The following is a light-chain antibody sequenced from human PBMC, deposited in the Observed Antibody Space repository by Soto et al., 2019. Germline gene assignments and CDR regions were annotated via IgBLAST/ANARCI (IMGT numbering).Light chain of an antibody. V-gene: IGKV3-20*01. CDR2: GAS. CDR3: QQYGSSPT. CDR1: QSVRTNY. Sequence: EIVLTQSPATLSLSPGERATLSCRASQSVRTNYLAWYQQKPGQAPRLLIYGASSRATGVPDRFSGSGSGTEFTLTISSLQSEDFAVYYCQQYGSSPTFGQGTKV. J-gene: IGKJ1*01.